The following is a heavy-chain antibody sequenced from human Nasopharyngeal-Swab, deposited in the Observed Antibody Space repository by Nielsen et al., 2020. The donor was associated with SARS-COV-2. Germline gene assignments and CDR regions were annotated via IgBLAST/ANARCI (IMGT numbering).Heavy chain of an antibody. CDR3: AKGRIAVAGPLDY. Sequence: GESLKISCAASGFTFSSYGMHWVRQAPGEGLEWVAVISYDGSNKYYADSVKGRFTISRDNSKNTLYLQMNSLRAEDTAVYYCAKGRIAVAGPLDYWGQGTLVTVSS. D-gene: IGHD6-19*01. CDR1: GFTFSSYG. CDR2: ISYDGSNK. J-gene: IGHJ4*02. V-gene: IGHV3-30*18.